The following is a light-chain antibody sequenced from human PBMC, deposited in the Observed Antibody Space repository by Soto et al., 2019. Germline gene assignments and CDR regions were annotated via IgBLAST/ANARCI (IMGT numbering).Light chain of an antibody. Sequence: QPVLTQSPSVSASLGASVKLTCTLSSGHSNYAIAWHQQQPEKGPRYLMKVNSDGSHNKGDGIPDRFSGSSSGADRYLTISSLQSEDEADYYCQTWDTGIRVFGGGTQLTVL. CDR2: VNSDGSH. J-gene: IGLJ2*01. CDR1: SGHSNYA. V-gene: IGLV4-69*01. CDR3: QTWDTGIRV.